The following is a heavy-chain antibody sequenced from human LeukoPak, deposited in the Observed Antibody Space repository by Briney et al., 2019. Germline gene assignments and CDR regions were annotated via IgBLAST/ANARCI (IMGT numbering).Heavy chain of an antibody. CDR3: ARSKYQLLTRHNWFDP. Sequence: GSSVKVSCKASGGTFSSYTISWVRQAPGQGLEWMGRIIPILGIANYAQKFQGRATITADKSTSTAYMELSSLRSEDTAVYYCARSKYQLLTRHNWFDPWGQGTLVTVSS. CDR2: IIPILGIA. CDR1: GGTFSSYT. V-gene: IGHV1-69*02. D-gene: IGHD2-2*01. J-gene: IGHJ5*02.